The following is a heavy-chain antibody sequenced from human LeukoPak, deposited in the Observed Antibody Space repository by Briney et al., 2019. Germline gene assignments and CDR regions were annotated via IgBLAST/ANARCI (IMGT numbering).Heavy chain of an antibody. CDR2: TYYRSKWYN. V-gene: IGHV6-1*01. CDR1: GDSVSSNNGA. Sequence: SQTLSLTCVVSGDSVSSNNGAWNWIRRSPSRGLEWLGRTYYRSKWYNDYAESMEGRMTISQDTSKNQYSLHLNSVTPDDTAVYYCARDFGTTGWHTFDYWGQGTLVTVSS. CDR3: ARDFGTTGWHTFDY. D-gene: IGHD6-19*01. J-gene: IGHJ4*02.